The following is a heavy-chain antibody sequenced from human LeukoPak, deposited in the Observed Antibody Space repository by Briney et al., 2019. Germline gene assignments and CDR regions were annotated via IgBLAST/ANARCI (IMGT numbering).Heavy chain of an antibody. D-gene: IGHD6-19*01. CDR2: IYYSGST. CDR1: GGPISSSSYY. Sequence: SETLSLTCTVSGGPISSSSYYWGWIRQPPGKGLEWIGSIYYSGSTYYNPSLKSRVTISVDTSKNQFSLKLSSVTAADTAVYYCARYSSGWYTYYFDYWGQGTLVTVSS. V-gene: IGHV4-39*01. J-gene: IGHJ4*02. CDR3: ARYSSGWYTYYFDY.